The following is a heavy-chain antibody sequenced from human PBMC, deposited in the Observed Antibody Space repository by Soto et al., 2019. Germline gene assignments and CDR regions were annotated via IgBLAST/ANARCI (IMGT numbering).Heavy chain of an antibody. CDR3: ARTIFVTVTASPHYCTDA. J-gene: IGHJ6*02. CDR2: NNPNSRGT. CDR1: GYTFTGSY. V-gene: IGHV1-2*04. Sequence: ASVKGSCKTSGYTFTGSYMDLVRQAPGERIEWMGCNNPNSRGTNYAQKFQGWVTMTRDTSISPAYMELSKLRTDDTAVYYCARTIFVTVTASPHYCTDARHQGTTVSV. D-gene: IGHD3-3*01.